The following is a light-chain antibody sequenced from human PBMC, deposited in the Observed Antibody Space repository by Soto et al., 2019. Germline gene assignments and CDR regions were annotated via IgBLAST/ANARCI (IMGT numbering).Light chain of an antibody. CDR2: GAS. Sequence: EIVMTQSPATLSVSPGERATLSCRASQSVNNNLAWYQQKPGQAPRLLISGASTRATDIPARFSGSGSGTEFTLTISSLQSEDFAVYYCQQYTNWPPPITFGQGTRLEIK. J-gene: IGKJ5*01. CDR3: QQYTNWPPPIT. CDR1: QSVNNN. V-gene: IGKV3-15*01.